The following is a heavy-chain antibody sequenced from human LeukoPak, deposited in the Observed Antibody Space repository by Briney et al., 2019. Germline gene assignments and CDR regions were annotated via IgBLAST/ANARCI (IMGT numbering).Heavy chain of an antibody. J-gene: IGHJ4*02. Sequence: SETLSLTCAVYGGSFSGYYWSWIRQPPGKGLEWIGEINHSGSTNYNPSLKSRVTISVDTSKNQFSLKLSSVTAADTAVYYCARLIPMVRGVIIPYYFDYWGQGTLVTVSS. CDR1: GGSFSGYY. V-gene: IGHV4-34*01. D-gene: IGHD3-10*01. CDR3: ARLIPMVRGVIIPYYFDY. CDR2: INHSGST.